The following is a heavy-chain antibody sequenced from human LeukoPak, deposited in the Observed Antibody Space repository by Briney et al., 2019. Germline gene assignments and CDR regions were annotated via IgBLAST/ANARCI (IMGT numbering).Heavy chain of an antibody. J-gene: IGHJ4*02. CDR1: GGSFSGYY. D-gene: IGHD5-18*01. V-gene: IGHV4-34*01. Sequence: SETLSLTCAVYGGSFSGYYWSWIRQPPGKGLEWIGEINHSGSTNYNPSLKSRVTISVGTSKNQFSLKLSSVTAADTAVYYCARGDGYSYGFDYWGQGTLVTVSS. CDR3: ARGDGYSYGFDY. CDR2: INHSGST.